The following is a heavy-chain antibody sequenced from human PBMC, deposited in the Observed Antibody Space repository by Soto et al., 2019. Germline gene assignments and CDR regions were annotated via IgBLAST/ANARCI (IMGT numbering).Heavy chain of an antibody. Sequence: PSEALSVTCADSGGSISSGGYSWIWIRHPPGKGPEWIGYIYHSGSTYYNPSLKSRVTISVDRSKNQFSLKLSSVTAADTAVYYCARAAEGYCSSTSCPYYFDYWGQGTLVTVSS. J-gene: IGHJ4*02. CDR1: GGSISSGGYS. D-gene: IGHD2-2*01. CDR2: IYHSGST. CDR3: ARAAEGYCSSTSCPYYFDY. V-gene: IGHV4-30-2*01.